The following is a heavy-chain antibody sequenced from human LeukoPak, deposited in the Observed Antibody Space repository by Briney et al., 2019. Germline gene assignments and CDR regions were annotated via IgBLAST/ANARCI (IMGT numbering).Heavy chain of an antibody. D-gene: IGHD6-19*01. V-gene: IGHV4-59*01. CDR2: IYYSGST. CDR3: ARSFDSRGYSYYGMDV. Sequence: SETLSLTCTVSGGSISYYYCSCIRQYPAKELEWIGYIYYSGSTSYNPSLQSRLTISLDTFNTQSSLKLTSVTAADTAVYFCARSFDSRGYSYYGMDVWGQGTTVTVSS. J-gene: IGHJ6*02. CDR1: GGSISYYY.